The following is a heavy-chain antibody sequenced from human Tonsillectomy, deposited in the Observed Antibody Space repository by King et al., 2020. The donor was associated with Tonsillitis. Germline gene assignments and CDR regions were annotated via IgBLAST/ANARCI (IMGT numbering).Heavy chain of an antibody. D-gene: IGHD2-15*01. CDR3: GRYEGGVFDF. CDR2: IYDSAHT. V-gene: IGHV4-31*03. Sequence: VQLQESGPGLVKPSQTLSLTCTVSGGSFSGSAYYCSWIRQHPGKGLEWIGYIYDSAHTYYNPSLKSRLTISVDTSKNQFSLKLSSVTAADTAVYYCGRYEGGVFDFWGQGTLVTVSS. CDR1: GGSFSGSAYY. J-gene: IGHJ5*01.